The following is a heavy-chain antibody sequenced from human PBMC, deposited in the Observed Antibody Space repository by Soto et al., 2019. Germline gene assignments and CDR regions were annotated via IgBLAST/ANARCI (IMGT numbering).Heavy chain of an antibody. Sequence: SETLSLTCTVSGGSISSSSYYWGWIRQPPGKGLEWIGSIYYSGSTYYNPSLKSRVTISVDTSKNQFSLKLSSVTAADTAVYFCARGPAAVWWFVPCGQGTLVTVSP. CDR1: GGSISSSSYY. V-gene: IGHV4-39*01. CDR2: IYYSGST. CDR3: ARGPAAVWWFVP. D-gene: IGHD6-13*01. J-gene: IGHJ5*02.